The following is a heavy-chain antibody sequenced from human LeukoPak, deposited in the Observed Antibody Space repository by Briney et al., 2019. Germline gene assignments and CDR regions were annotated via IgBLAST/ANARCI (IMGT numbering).Heavy chain of an antibody. D-gene: IGHD3-22*01. CDR2: IYHSGST. V-gene: IGHV4-38-2*02. CDR1: GYSISSGYY. CDR3: AREDSSGYFSTLDY. J-gene: IGHJ4*02. Sequence: SETLSLTCTVSGYSISSGYYWGWIRQPPGKGLEWIGSIYHSGSTYYNPSLKSRATISVDTSKNQFSLKLSSVTAADTAVYYCAREDSSGYFSTLDYWGQGTLVTVSS.